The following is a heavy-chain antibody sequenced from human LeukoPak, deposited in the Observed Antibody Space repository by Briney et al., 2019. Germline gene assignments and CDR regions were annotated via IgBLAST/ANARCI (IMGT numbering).Heavy chain of an antibody. Sequence: AAVKVSCKASGYTFTSYDINWVRQATGQGVEWMGWLHTNSGTTGYAQKFQGRVTITRNTSISTAYMDLSSLRSEDTAVYYCARVESITMVRTEFDPWGQGTLVTVSS. V-gene: IGHV1-8*01. CDR1: GYTFTSYD. D-gene: IGHD3-10*01. J-gene: IGHJ5*02. CDR2: LHTNSGTT. CDR3: ARVESITMVRTEFDP.